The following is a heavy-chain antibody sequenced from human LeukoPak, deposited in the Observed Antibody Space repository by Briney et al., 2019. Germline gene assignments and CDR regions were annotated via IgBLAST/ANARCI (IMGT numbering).Heavy chain of an antibody. CDR2: IKEDGSKK. CDR3: ARDPIVVVPAAKRTNYYYYGMDV. Sequence: GGSLRLSCAASGFTFSGCWMTWVRQAPGKGLEWVANIKEDGSKKNYVDSVKGRFTIFRDNAKNSLYLQMNSLRAEDTAVYYCARDPIVVVPAAKRTNYYYYGMDVWGQGTTVTVSS. D-gene: IGHD2-2*01. J-gene: IGHJ6*02. V-gene: IGHV3-7*03. CDR1: GFTFSGCW.